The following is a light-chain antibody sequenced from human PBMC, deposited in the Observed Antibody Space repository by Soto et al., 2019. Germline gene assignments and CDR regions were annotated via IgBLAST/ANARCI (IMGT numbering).Light chain of an antibody. V-gene: IGKV1-9*01. CDR1: QAVPNN. J-gene: IGKJ5*01. CDR3: QQYSNWPIT. CDR2: DAS. Sequence: DIHLTQSPSFLSASVGDRVTITCRPSQAVPNNMAWYQQKPGKPPKRLIYDASILQGGVPSRFSGSGSGTEFTLTISSLQPEDFAVYHCQQYSNWPITFGQGTRLEIK.